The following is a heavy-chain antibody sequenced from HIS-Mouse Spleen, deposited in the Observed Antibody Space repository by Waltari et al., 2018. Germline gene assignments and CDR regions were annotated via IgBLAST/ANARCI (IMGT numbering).Heavy chain of an antibody. CDR3: ARASGWYWFDP. V-gene: IGHV3-7*01. CDR1: GFTFSSYW. Sequence: EVQLVESGGGLVQPGGSLRLSCAASGFTFSSYWMSWVRHAPGKGREWGAKRKQEGSEKYYVDYVKGRFTISRDNAKNSLYLQMNSLRAEDTAVYYCARASGWYWFDPWGQGTLVTVSS. J-gene: IGHJ5*02. CDR2: RKQEGSEK. D-gene: IGHD6-19*01.